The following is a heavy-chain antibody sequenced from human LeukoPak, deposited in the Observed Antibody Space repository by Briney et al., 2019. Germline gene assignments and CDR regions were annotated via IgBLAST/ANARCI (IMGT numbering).Heavy chain of an antibody. CDR3: ARGQNYDFWSGYSFDY. J-gene: IGHJ4*02. CDR2: IYTSGNI. Sequence: SETLSLTCTVSGGSISSGTYYWSWIRQPAGKGLEWIERIYTSGNINYNPSLKSRVTISVDTSKNQFSPNLSSVTAADTAVYYCARGQNYDFWSGYSFDYWGQGTLVTVSS. CDR1: GGSISSGTYY. D-gene: IGHD3-3*01. V-gene: IGHV4-61*02.